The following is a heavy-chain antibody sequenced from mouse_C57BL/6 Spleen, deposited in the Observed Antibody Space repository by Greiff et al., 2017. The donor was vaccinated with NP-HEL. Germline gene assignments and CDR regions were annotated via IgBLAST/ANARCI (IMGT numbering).Heavy chain of an antibody. CDR1: GFTFSSYA. J-gene: IGHJ2*01. CDR2: ISDGGSYT. CDR3: ARDWDGRFDY. V-gene: IGHV5-4*01. D-gene: IGHD4-1*01. Sequence: EVKLMESGGGLVKPGGSLKLSCAASGFTFSSYAMSWVRQTPEKRLEWVATISDGGSYTYYPDNVKGRFTISRDNAKNNLYLQMSHLKSEDTAMYYCARDWDGRFDYWGQGTTLTVSS.